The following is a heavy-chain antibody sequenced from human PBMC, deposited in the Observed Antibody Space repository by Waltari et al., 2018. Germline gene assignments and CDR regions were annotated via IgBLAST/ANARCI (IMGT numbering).Heavy chain of an antibody. CDR2: IYTGGST. D-gene: IGHD3-3*01. J-gene: IGHJ4*02. CDR1: GGSISSGSYY. V-gene: IGHV4-61*02. Sequence: QVQLQESGPGLVKPSQTLSLTCTVSGGSISSGSYYWSWIRQPAGKGLEWIGRIYTGGSTNYTPSLKRRGTIAVDTSKNQFSLKLSSVTAADTAGYYCARIGITIFGVGEDYWGQGTLVTVSS. CDR3: ARIGITIFGVGEDY.